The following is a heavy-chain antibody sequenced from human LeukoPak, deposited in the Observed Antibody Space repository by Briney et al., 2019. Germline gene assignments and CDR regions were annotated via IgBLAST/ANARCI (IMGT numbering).Heavy chain of an antibody. V-gene: IGHV3-48*03. CDR3: AREPAKAAADQFDY. CDR1: GFTFSTYE. Sequence: GGSLRPSCAASGFTFSTYEMNWVRQAPGKGLEWVSYISSSGSTIYYADSVKGRFTISRDNAKNSLYLQMNSLRAEDTAVYYCAREPAKAAADQFDYWGQGTLVTVSS. CDR2: ISSSGSTI. J-gene: IGHJ4*02. D-gene: IGHD6-13*01.